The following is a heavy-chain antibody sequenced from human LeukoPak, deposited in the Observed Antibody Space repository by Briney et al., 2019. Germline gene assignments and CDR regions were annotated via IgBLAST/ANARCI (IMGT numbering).Heavy chain of an antibody. V-gene: IGHV3-23*01. Sequence: PGGSLRLSCAASGFTFSSHAMSWVRQAPGKGLEWVSSVGHSGGDTYYADSVKGRFAISRDNFKNTLYLQMNSLRAEDTAVYYCARAPHNSGSRNWFDPWGQGTLLTVSS. D-gene: IGHD3-10*01. CDR1: GFTFSSHA. CDR2: VGHSGGDT. CDR3: ARAPHNSGSRNWFDP. J-gene: IGHJ5*02.